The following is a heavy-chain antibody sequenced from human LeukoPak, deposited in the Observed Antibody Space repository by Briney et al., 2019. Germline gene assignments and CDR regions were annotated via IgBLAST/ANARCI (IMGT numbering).Heavy chain of an antibody. CDR3: EKDKYSSGWYYFDY. D-gene: IGHD6-19*01. J-gene: IGHJ4*02. V-gene: IGHV3-9*01. CDR1: GFTFDDYA. CDR2: ISWNSGSI. Sequence: PGGSLRLSCAASGFTFDDYAMHWVRQAPGKGLEWVSGISWNSGSIGYADSVKGRFTISRDNAKNSLYLQMNSLGAEDTALYYCEKDKYSSGWYYFDYWGQGTLVTVSS.